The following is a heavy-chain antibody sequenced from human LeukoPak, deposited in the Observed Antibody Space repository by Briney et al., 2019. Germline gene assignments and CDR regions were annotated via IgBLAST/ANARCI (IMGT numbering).Heavy chain of an antibody. D-gene: IGHD4-23*01. CDR3: AREIGAIRTTVVPTYYMDV. Sequence: PSETLSLTCTVSSGSITNYYWSWIRQPAGKGLEWIGRIYTSGSTNYNPSLKSRVTISVDTSKNQSSLKLSSVTAADTAVYYCAREIGAIRTTVVPTYYMDVWGKGTTVTISS. V-gene: IGHV4-4*07. CDR2: IYTSGST. J-gene: IGHJ6*03. CDR1: SGSITNYY.